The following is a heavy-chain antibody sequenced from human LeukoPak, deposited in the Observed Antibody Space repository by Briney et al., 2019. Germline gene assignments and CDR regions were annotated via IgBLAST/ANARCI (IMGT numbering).Heavy chain of an antibody. CDR3: ARVLRYFDWQDAFDI. Sequence: PSQTLSLTCTVSGGSISSYYWSWIRQPPGNGLEWIGYIYYSGSTNYNPSLKSRVTISVDTSKNQFSLKLSSVTAADTAVYYCARVLRYFDWQDAFDIWGQGTMVTVSS. CDR1: GGSISSYY. V-gene: IGHV4-59*08. CDR2: IYYSGST. D-gene: IGHD3-9*01. J-gene: IGHJ3*02.